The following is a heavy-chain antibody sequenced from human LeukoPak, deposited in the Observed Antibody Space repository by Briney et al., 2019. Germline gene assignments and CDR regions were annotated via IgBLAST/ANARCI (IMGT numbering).Heavy chain of an antibody. V-gene: IGHV3-30*18. Sequence: GGSLRLSCAASGFTFSSYGMHWVRQAPGKGLEWVGVISYDGSNKYYADSVKGRFSISRDNSKNTLYLQMNSLRAEDTAVYYCAKEGENTYYYDTSGYFPPDYWAREPWSPSPQ. CDR2: ISYDGSNK. J-gene: IGHJ4*02. CDR1: GFTFSSYG. CDR3: AKEGENTYYYDTSGYFPPDY. D-gene: IGHD3-22*01.